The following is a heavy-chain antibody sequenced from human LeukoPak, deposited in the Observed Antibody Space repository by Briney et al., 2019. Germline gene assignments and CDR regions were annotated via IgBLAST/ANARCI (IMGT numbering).Heavy chain of an antibody. J-gene: IGHJ4*02. Sequence: SETLSLTCTVSGGSISSSSYYWGWIRQPPGKGLEWIGSIYHSGSTYYNPSLKSRVTISVDTSKNQFSLKLSSVTAADTAVYYCAAAAYFDYWGQGTLVTVSS. D-gene: IGHD2-21*01. CDR3: AAAAYFDY. V-gene: IGHV4-39*07. CDR2: IYHSGST. CDR1: GGSISSSSYY.